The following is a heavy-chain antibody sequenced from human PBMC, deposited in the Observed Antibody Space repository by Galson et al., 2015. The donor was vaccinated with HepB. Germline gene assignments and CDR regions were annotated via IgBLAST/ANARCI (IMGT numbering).Heavy chain of an antibody. D-gene: IGHD1-14*01. CDR3: ARHHFNRYYYGIDV. CDR1: GFTFSSYG. Sequence: SLRLSCAASGFTFSSYGMHWVRQAPGKGLEWVEVIWYDGSNKYYADSVKGRFTISRDNSKNTLYLQMNSLRAEDTAVYYCARHHFNRYYYGIDVWGQGTTVTVSS. V-gene: IGHV3-33*01. J-gene: IGHJ6*02. CDR2: IWYDGSNK.